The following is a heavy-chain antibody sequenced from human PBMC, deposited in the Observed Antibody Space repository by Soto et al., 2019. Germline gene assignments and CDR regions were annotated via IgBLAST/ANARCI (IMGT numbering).Heavy chain of an antibody. D-gene: IGHD6-6*01. V-gene: IGHV3-30*18. CDR3: AKKLEGTVAAPPHY. Sequence: QVQLVESGGGVVQPGRSLRLSCAASGFTFSIYGMHWIRQAPGKGLEWVAVTASDGSNKYYADSVKGRFTISRDNSKNPVYLEMNSLRPEDTAVYYCAKKLEGTVAAPPHYWGQGTLVTVSS. CDR2: TASDGSNK. J-gene: IGHJ4*02. CDR1: GFTFSIYG.